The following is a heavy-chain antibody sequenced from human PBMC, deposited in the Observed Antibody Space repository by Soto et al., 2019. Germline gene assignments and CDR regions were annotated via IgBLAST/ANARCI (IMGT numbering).Heavy chain of an antibody. CDR2: IRSKADGGTT. J-gene: IGHJ3*02. V-gene: IGHV3-15*07. D-gene: IGHD2-8*02. CDR1: GFTFSRAW. CDR3: TTVRIHFWWGAFEI. Sequence: EVQLVESGGGLVKPGGSLRLSCAASGFTFSRAWVNWVRLAPGKGLEWVGRIRSKADGGTTDYTAPVECRLTVSRDGSKNTAYLQMNSLKTEDTAVYYCTTVRIHFWWGAFEIWWLGTMVSVSS.